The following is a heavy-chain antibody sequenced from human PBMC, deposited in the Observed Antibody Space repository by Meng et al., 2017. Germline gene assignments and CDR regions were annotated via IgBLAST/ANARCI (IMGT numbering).Heavy chain of an antibody. CDR1: RGTFSNYA. CDR2: IIPIFGTA. D-gene: IGHD4-17*01. Sequence: SGAAAKSPGSAVKCSRKAVRGTFSNYAISGERQAPEQGLEWMGGIIPIFGTANYAQKFQGRVTITADESTSTAYMELSSLRSEDTAVYYCAMILRNSYGDYEDYWGQGTLVTVSS. CDR3: AMILRNSYGDYEDY. V-gene: IGHV1-69*01. J-gene: IGHJ4*02.